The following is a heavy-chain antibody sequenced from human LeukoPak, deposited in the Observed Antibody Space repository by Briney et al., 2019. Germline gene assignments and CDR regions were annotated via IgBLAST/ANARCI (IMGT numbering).Heavy chain of an antibody. CDR1: GFTFSSYA. CDR3: AKDGSGWYGGGFDY. Sequence: GGSLRLSCAASGFTFSSYAMSWVRQAPGKGLEWVSVIYSSGSTYYADSVKGRFTISRDNSKNTLYLQMNSLRAEDTAVYYCAKDGSGWYGGGFDYWGQGTLVTVSS. V-gene: IGHV3-23*03. D-gene: IGHD6-19*01. J-gene: IGHJ4*02. CDR2: IYSSGST.